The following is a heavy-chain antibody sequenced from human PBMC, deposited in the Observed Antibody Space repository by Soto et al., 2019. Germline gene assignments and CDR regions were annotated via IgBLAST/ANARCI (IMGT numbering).Heavy chain of an antibody. D-gene: IGHD4-17*01. Sequence: PSETLSLTCTGSGGSISSGGYYWSWIRQLPGKGLEWIGYIYYSGSTHYNPSLKSRVTISVDTSTNQFSLKLSSVTAADTAVYYCAREGPYGDLNWFDPWGQGTLVTVS. CDR1: GGSISSGGYY. J-gene: IGHJ5*02. V-gene: IGHV4-31*03. CDR3: AREGPYGDLNWFDP. CDR2: IYYSGST.